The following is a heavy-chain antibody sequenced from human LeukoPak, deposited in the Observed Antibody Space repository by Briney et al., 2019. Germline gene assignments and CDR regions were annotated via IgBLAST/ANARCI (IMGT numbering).Heavy chain of an antibody. CDR3: ARSGDSSGYYY. Sequence: PSETLSLTCTVSGGSISSSSYYWGWIRQPPGKGLEWIGSIYYSGSTYYNPSLKSRVTISVDTSKNQFSLKLSSVTAADTAVYYCARSGDSSGYYYWGQGTLVTVSS. D-gene: IGHD3-22*01. V-gene: IGHV4-39*07. J-gene: IGHJ4*02. CDR2: IYYSGST. CDR1: GGSISSSSYY.